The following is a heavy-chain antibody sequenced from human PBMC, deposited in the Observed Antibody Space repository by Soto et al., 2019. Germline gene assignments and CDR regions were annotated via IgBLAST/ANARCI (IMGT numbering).Heavy chain of an antibody. CDR2: IYYSGST. CDR3: AREQVVAAQGFDP. V-gene: IGHV4-31*02. J-gene: IGHJ5*02. D-gene: IGHD2-15*01. CDR1: GGSISSGGYY. Sequence: SETLSLTCTVSGGSISSGGYYWSWIRQHPGKGLEWIGYIYYSGSTYYNPSLKSRVTISVDTSKNQFSLKLSSVTAADTTVYYCAREQVVAAQGFDPWGQGTLVTVSS.